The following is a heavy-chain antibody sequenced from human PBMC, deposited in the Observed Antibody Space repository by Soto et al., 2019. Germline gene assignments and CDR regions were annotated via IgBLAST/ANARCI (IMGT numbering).Heavy chain of an antibody. V-gene: IGHV3-21*01. CDR2: ISRSSSYI. D-gene: IGHD4-17*01. CDR3: ARARGAVTTLVDY. CDR1: GSPFIGYS. Sequence: EVQLVESGGGLVKPGGSLRLSCAASGSPFIGYSLNWAPQAPGKGREWVSSISRSSSYIYYADSVKGRFTISRDNAKNSLYLQMNRLRAEDTAVYYCARARGAVTTLVDYWGQGTLVTVSS. J-gene: IGHJ4*02.